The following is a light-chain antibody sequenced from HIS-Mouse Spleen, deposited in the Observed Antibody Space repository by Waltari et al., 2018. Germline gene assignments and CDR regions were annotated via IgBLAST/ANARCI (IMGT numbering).Light chain of an antibody. Sequence: QSALTQPASVSGSPGQSIPISFTGTSRSVGRYNLFSWYQHQPGKAPKLMIYEGSKRPSGVSNRFSGSKSGNTASLTISGLQAEDEADYYCCSYAGSSTFELFGGGTKLTVL. CDR2: EGS. CDR1: SRSVGRYNL. CDR3: CSYAGSSTFEL. J-gene: IGLJ2*01. V-gene: IGLV2-23*03.